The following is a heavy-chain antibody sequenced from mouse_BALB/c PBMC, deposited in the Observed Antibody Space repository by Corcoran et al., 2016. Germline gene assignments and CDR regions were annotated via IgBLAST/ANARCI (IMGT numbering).Heavy chain of an antibody. CDR1: GYSFTSYY. J-gene: IGHJ1*01. D-gene: IGHD1-1*01. CDR2: IDPFNGGT. CDR3: ARSGGYYGSSYAYWYFDV. Sequence: EIQLQQFGPELMKPGASVKISCKASGYSFTSYYMHWVKQSHGKSLEWIGYIDPFNGGTSYNQKFKGKATLTVDKSSSTAYMHLSSLTSEDSAVYYCARSGGYYGSSYAYWYFDVWGAGTTVTVSS. V-gene: IGHV1S135*01.